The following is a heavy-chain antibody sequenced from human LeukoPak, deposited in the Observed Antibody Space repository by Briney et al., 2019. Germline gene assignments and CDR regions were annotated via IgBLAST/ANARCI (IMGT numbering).Heavy chain of an antibody. D-gene: IGHD5-12*01. J-gene: IGHJ6*02. CDR1: GFTFSDYY. Sequence: GGSLRLSCAASGFTFSDYYMSWIRQAPGKGLEWVSAVSGSAGSTYYADSVKGRFTISRDNSKNTLYLQMNSLRAEDTAVYYCAGYGGYYAYYFGMDVWGQGTTVTISS. CDR2: VSGSAGST. CDR3: AGYGGYYAYYFGMDV. V-gene: IGHV3-23*01.